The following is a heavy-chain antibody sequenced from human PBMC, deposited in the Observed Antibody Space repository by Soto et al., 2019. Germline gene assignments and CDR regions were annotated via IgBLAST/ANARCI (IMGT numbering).Heavy chain of an antibody. CDR1: SGSISSSNW. CDR2: IYHSGST. D-gene: IGHD2-2*01. CDR3: ASKIVVVPATIGGYFDL. J-gene: IGHJ2*01. Sequence: QVQLQESGPGLAKPSGTLSLTCAVSSGSISSSNWWSWVRQPPGKGLEWIGEIYHSGSTNYNPSLKSRVTIAVDKSKHQFSLKLSSVTAADTAVYYCASKIVVVPATIGGYFDLWGRGTLVTVSS. V-gene: IGHV4-4*02.